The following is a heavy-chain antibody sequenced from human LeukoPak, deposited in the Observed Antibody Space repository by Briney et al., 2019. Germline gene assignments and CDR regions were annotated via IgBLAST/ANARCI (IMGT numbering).Heavy chain of an antibody. CDR3: AKPNYCSSTSCYPGWFDP. D-gene: IGHD2-2*01. CDR2: IRYDGSNK. Sequence: GGSLRLSCAASGFTFSSYGMHWVRQAPGKGLEWVAFIRYDGSNKYYADSVKGRFTISRDNSKNTLYLQMNSLRAEDTAVYYCAKPNYCSSTSCYPGWFDPWGQGTLVTVSS. J-gene: IGHJ5*02. CDR1: GFTFSSYG. V-gene: IGHV3-30*02.